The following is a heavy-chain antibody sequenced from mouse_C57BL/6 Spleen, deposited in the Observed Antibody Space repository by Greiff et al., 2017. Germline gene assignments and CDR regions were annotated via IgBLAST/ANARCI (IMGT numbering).Heavy chain of an antibody. CDR2: IRNKANNHAT. D-gene: IGHD2-5*01. CDR3: TLYSNFAWFAY. Sequence: EVKLVESGGGLVQPGGSMKLSCAASGFTFSDAWMAWVRQSPEKGLEWVAEIRNKANNHATYYAESVKGRFTISRDDSKRSVYLQMNSLRAEDPGIYYCTLYSNFAWFAYWGQGTLVTVSA. V-gene: IGHV6-6*01. CDR1: GFTFSDAW. J-gene: IGHJ3*01.